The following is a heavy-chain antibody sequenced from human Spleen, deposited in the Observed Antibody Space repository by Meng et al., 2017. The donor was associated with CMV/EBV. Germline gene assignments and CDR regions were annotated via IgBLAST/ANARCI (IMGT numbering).Heavy chain of an antibody. CDR2: ISWNSGSI. D-gene: IGHD6-13*01. Sequence: GGSLRLSCAASGFTFDDYAMHWVRQAPGKGLEWVSGISWNSGSIGYADSVKGRFTISRDNAKNSLYLQMNSLRAEDTALYYCAKPIRSWAPFDYWGQGALVTVSS. J-gene: IGHJ4*02. V-gene: IGHV3-9*01. CDR3: AKPIRSWAPFDY. CDR1: GFTFDDYA.